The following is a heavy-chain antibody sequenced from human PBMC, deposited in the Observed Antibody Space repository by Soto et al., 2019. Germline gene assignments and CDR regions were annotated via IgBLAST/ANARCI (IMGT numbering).Heavy chain of an antibody. V-gene: IGHV3-48*01. D-gene: IGHD1-26*01. CDR2: ISSSSSTI. J-gene: IGHJ5*02. Sequence: EVQLVESGGGLVQPGGSLRLSCAASGFTFSSYSMNWVRQAPGKGLEWVSYISSSSSTIYYADSVKGRFTISRDNAKNSLYLQRNSLRAEDTAVYYCAREGAGPLTWFAPWGQGTLVTVSS. CDR3: AREGAGPLTWFAP. CDR1: GFTFSSYS.